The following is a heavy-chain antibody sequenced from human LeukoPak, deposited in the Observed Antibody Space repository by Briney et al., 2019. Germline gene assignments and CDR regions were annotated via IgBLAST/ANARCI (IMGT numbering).Heavy chain of an antibody. Sequence: GGSLRLSCAASGFTFSSYAMSWVRQAPGRGLEWVSAISGSGGSTYYADSVKGRFTISRDNSKNTLYLQMNSLRAEDTAVYYCAKDGGEYYDILTGYYPRLYYMDVWGKGTTVTISS. D-gene: IGHD3-9*01. J-gene: IGHJ6*03. CDR2: ISGSGGST. CDR3: AKDGGEYYDILTGYYPRLYYMDV. CDR1: GFTFSSYA. V-gene: IGHV3-23*01.